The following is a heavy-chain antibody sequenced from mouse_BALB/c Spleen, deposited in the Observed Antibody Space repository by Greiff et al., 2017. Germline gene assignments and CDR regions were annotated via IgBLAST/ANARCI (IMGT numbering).Heavy chain of an antibody. Sequence: EVKLMESGPGLVKPSQSLSLTCSVTGYSITSGYYWNWIRQFPGNKLEWMGYISYDGSNNYNPSLKNRISITRDTSKNQFFLKLNSVTTEDTATYYCAREDYGSRYYFDYWGQGTTLTVSS. CDR2: ISYDGSN. CDR3: AREDYGSRYYFDY. V-gene: IGHV3-6*02. D-gene: IGHD1-1*01. CDR1: GYSITSGYY. J-gene: IGHJ2*01.